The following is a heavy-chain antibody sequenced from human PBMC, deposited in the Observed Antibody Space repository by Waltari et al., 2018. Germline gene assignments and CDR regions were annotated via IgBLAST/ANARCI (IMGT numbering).Heavy chain of an antibody. Sequence: QVQLVQSGAEVKSPGASVKVSCKASGYIFTNYHVTWVRQAPGQGLEWMGWISANKGNTEYAQKSQGIVTMTTDPSTNTAYMELRSLRSDDTAVFYCARVVSSSSPSFYYYGLDVWGQGTTVTVSS. CDR1: GYIFTNYH. CDR2: ISANKGNT. V-gene: IGHV1-18*04. D-gene: IGHD6-6*01. CDR3: ARVVSSSSPSFYYYGLDV. J-gene: IGHJ6*02.